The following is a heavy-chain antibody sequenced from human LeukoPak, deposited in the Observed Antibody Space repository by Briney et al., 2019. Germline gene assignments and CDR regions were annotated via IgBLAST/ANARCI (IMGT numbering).Heavy chain of an antibody. Sequence: PGGSLRLSCAASGFTFSSCAMSWVRQAPGKGLEWVSSFRGGGVNIQYAVSVKGRFTISRDNSNNTLHLQMNTLRVEDTAVYYCAKEFFGSGNYFNGVFDSWGQGALVTVSS. CDR2: FRGGGVNI. V-gene: IGHV3-23*01. CDR1: GFTFSSCA. J-gene: IGHJ4*02. CDR3: AKEFFGSGNYFNGVFDS. D-gene: IGHD3-10*01.